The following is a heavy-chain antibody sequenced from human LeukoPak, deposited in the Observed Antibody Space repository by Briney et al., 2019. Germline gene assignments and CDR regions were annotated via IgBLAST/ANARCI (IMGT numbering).Heavy chain of an antibody. CDR1: GYTFTGYY. V-gene: IGHV1-2*02. CDR3: ARVRWAGIQPWLGADY. J-gene: IGHJ4*02. Sequence: ASVKVSCKASGYTFTGYYMHWVRQAPGQGLEWMGWINPNSGGTNYAQKFQGRVTMTRDTSISTAYMELSRLRSDDTAVYYCARVRWAGIQPWLGADYWGQGTLVTVSS. CDR2: INPNSGGT. D-gene: IGHD5-18*01.